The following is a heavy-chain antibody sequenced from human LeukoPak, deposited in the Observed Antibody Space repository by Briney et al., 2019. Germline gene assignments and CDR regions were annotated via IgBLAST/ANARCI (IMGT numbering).Heavy chain of an antibody. CDR1: GFTFSSYG. D-gene: IGHD6-13*01. V-gene: IGHV3-30*02. J-gene: IGHJ5*02. CDR3: AKVAAAAGSGEGNWFDP. CDR2: IRYGGSHK. Sequence: TGGSLRLSCVASGFTFSSYGMHWVRQAPGKGLEWVAFIRYGGSHKYYADSVKGRFTISRDNSKNTLYLQMNSLRAEDTAVYYCAKVAAAAGSGEGNWFDPWGQGTLVTVSS.